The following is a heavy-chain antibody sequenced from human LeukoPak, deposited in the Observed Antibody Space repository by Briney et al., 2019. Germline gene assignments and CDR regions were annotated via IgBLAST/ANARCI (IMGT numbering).Heavy chain of an antibody. CDR2: MNPKSANT. D-gene: IGHD6-13*01. CDR3: ARGSSWYNY. J-gene: IGHJ4*02. Sequence: ASVKVSCKASGYTFTSYDINRVRQATGQGLEWMGWMNPKSANTGYAQQFQGRVTMTRSTSISTAYMELSSLRSEDTAVYYRARGSSWYNYWGQGTLVTVSS. CDR1: GYTFTSYD. V-gene: IGHV1-8*01.